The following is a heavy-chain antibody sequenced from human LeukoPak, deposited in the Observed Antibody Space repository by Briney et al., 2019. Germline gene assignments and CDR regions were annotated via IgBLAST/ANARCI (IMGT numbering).Heavy chain of an antibody. D-gene: IGHD3-10*01. CDR2: ISHSAST. V-gene: IGHV4-4*02. CDR3: ARGDGLGTYYRYFDY. Sequence: PSGTLSLTCAVSGVSISSSTWWSWVRQPPGKGLEWIGEISHSASTNYSPSLKSRVTISVDKSKNQFSLNLSSVTAADTAVYYCARGDGLGTYYRYFDYWGQGTLVTVSS. CDR1: GVSISSSTW. J-gene: IGHJ4*02.